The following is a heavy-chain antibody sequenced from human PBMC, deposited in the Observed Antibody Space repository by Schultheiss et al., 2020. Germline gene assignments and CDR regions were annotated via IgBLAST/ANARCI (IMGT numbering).Heavy chain of an antibody. CDR2: ISYDGSNK. V-gene: IGHV3-30-3*01. D-gene: IGHD6-19*01. CDR1: GFTFSSYA. CDR3: ARVYSSGWYYFDY. J-gene: IGHJ4*02. Sequence: GGSLRLSCAASGFTFSSYAMHWVRQAPGKGLEWVAVISYDGSNKYYADSVKGRFTISRDNSKNTLYLQMNSLRAEDTAVYYCARVYSSGWYYFDYWGQGTLVTFSS.